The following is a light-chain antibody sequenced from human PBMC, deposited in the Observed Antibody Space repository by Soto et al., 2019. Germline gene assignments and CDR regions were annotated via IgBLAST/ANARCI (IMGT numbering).Light chain of an antibody. J-gene: IGLJ1*01. V-gene: IGLV2-14*01. CDR3: SSYTSSSTPYV. Sequence: SVLTQPASVFGSPGQSITISCTGTSSDVGGYNYVSWYQQHPGKAPKLMIYDVSNRPSGVSNRFSGSKSGNTASLTISGLQAEDEADYYWSSYTSSSTPYVFGTGTKVTVL. CDR2: DVS. CDR1: SSDVGGYNY.